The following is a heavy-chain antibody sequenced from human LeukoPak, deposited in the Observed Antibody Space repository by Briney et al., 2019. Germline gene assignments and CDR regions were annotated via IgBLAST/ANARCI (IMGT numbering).Heavy chain of an antibody. J-gene: IGHJ4*02. CDR3: AKRFKGQWLFDY. D-gene: IGHD3-22*01. CDR1: GFTFSSYA. V-gene: IGHV3-23*01. CDR2: ISGSGGST. Sequence: GGSLRLSCAASGFTFSSYAMSWVRQAPGKGLEWVSAISGSGGSTYYADSVKGRFTISRDNSKNTLYLQVNSLRAEDTAVYYCAKRFKGQWLFDYWGQGTLVTVSS.